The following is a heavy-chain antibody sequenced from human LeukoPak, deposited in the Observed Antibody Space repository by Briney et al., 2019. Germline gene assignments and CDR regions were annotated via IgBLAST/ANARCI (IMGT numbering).Heavy chain of an antibody. CDR1: GFTFSSYW. CDR2: IKQDGSEK. V-gene: IGHV3-7*03. J-gene: IGHJ4*02. CDR3: AKALPRYCSSTSCSLDY. D-gene: IGHD2-2*01. Sequence: GGSLRLSCVASGFTFSSYWMTWVRQAPGKGLEWVANIKQDGSEKYYVDSVKGRFTISRDNSKNTLYLQMNSLRAEDTAVYYCAKALPRYCSSTSCSLDYWGQGTLVTVSS.